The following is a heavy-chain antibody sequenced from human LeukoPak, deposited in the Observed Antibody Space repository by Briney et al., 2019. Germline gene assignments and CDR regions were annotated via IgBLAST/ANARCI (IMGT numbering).Heavy chain of an antibody. Sequence: GGSLRLSCAASGFTFGNYAMSWVRQAPGKGLEWVSVIYSGGSTYYADSVKGRFTISRDNSKNTLYLQMNSLRAEDTAVYYCARVRLLRFLEWARYMDVWGKGTTVTVSS. CDR3: ARVRLLRFLEWARYMDV. CDR2: IYSGGST. D-gene: IGHD3-3*01. V-gene: IGHV3-66*02. J-gene: IGHJ6*03. CDR1: GFTFGNYA.